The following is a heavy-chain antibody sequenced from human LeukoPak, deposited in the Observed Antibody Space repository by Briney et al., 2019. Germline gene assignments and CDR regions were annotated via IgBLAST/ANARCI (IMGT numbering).Heavy chain of an antibody. D-gene: IGHD2/OR15-2a*01. V-gene: IGHV5-51*01. Sequence: GESLKIPCRGVGYGFTTYWIAWVRQTPTKGLEWMATIFPGDSGTRYSPSFQGQVTISADSSISTAYLQWSSLKVSDTATYYCARGIIGYFYYMDVWGEGTTVIVSS. CDR2: IFPGDSGT. CDR1: GYGFTTYW. CDR3: ARGIIGYFYYMDV. J-gene: IGHJ6*03.